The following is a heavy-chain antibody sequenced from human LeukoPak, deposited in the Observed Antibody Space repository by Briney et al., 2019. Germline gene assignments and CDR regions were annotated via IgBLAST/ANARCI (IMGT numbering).Heavy chain of an antibody. V-gene: IGHV4-59*01. CDR1: GGSISSYY. Sequence: PSETLSLTCTVSGGSISSYYWSWIRQPPGKGLEWIGYIYYSGSTNYNPSLKSRVTISVDTSKNQFSLKLSSVTAADTAVYYCARGPKDRYYYYMDVWGKGTTVTVSS. J-gene: IGHJ6*03. CDR3: ARGPKDRYYYYMDV. CDR2: IYYSGST. D-gene: IGHD3-3*01.